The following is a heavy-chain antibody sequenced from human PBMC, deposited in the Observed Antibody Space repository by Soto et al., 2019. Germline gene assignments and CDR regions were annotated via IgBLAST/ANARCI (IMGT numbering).Heavy chain of an antibody. J-gene: IGHJ4*02. CDR1: GFTFSSYA. Sequence: VGSLRLSCAASGFTFSSYAMNWVRQAPGKGLEWVSYISGSSDSIKYAASVKGRFTISRDNAKNSLYLQMNSLRDEDTAVYYCATQVYTVVTPMDYWGQGTLVTVSS. CDR3: ATQVYTVVTPMDY. D-gene: IGHD2-21*02. CDR2: ISGSSDSI. V-gene: IGHV3-48*02.